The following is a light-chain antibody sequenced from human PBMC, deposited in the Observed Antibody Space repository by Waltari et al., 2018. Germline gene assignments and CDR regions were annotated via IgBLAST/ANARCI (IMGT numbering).Light chain of an antibody. CDR3: SSYAGSNNYV. J-gene: IGLJ1*01. V-gene: IGLV2-8*01. CDR1: SSDLCAYHS. CDR2: EVN. Sequence: QSALTQPPSASGSPGQSVAISCSGNSSDLCAYHSVSWYPHHPGNAPNLTCYEVNKRPSGAPDRFPGAKSGNTASLTVAGLQAEDEADYYCSSYAGSNNYVFGPGTKVTVL.